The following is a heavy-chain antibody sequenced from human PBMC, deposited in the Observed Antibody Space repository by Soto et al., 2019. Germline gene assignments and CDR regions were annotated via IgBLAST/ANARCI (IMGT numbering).Heavy chain of an antibody. CDR1: GCSISSGGYY. CDR3: ASGDSSSWYGGGYWFDP. Sequence: SETLSLTCTVSGCSISSGGYYWSWIRQHPGKGLEWIGYIYYSGSTYYNPSLKSRVTISVDTSKNQFSLKLSSVTAADTAVYYCASGDSSSWYGGGYWFDPWGQGTLVTVSS. J-gene: IGHJ5*02. D-gene: IGHD6-13*01. CDR2: IYYSGST. V-gene: IGHV4-31*03.